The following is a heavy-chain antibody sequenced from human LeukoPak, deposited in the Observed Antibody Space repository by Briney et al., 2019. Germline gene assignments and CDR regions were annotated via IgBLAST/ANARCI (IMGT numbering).Heavy chain of an antibody. CDR2: ISAYNGNT. J-gene: IGHJ2*01. CDR1: GYTFTSYG. V-gene: IGHV1-18*01. D-gene: IGHD6-19*01. CDR3: ARARKKGYSSGWYYGLSSRYFDL. Sequence: ASVKVSCKASGYTFTSYGISWVRQAPGQGLEWMEWISAYNGNTNYAQKLQGRVTMTTDTSTSTAYMEMRSLRSDDTAVSYCARARKKGYSSGWYYGLSSRYFDLWGRGTLVTVSS.